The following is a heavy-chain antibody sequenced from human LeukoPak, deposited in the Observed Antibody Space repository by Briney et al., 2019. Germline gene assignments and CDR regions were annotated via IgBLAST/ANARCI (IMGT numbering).Heavy chain of an antibody. Sequence: GGSLRLSCAASGFTFSSYGMHWVRQAPGKGLEWVAVISYDGSNKYYADSVKGRFTISRDNSKNTLYLQMNSLRAEDTAVYYCARSSYSSSSSVWGQGTMVTVSS. CDR2: ISYDGSNK. J-gene: IGHJ3*01. CDR1: GFTFSSYG. D-gene: IGHD6-6*01. CDR3: ARSSYSSSSSV. V-gene: IGHV3-30*03.